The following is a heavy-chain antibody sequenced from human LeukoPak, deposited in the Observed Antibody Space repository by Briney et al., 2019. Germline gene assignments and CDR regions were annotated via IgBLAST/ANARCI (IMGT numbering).Heavy chain of an antibody. Sequence: AGGSLRLSCAASGFTFSSYSMNWVRQAPGKGLEWVSSISSSSSYIYYADSVKGRFTISRDNAKNSLYLQMNSLRAEDTAVYYCARDIGPVLVGATELDYWGQGTLVTVSS. CDR3: ARDIGPVLVGATELDY. D-gene: IGHD1-26*01. CDR2: ISSSSSYI. CDR1: GFTFSSYS. J-gene: IGHJ4*02. V-gene: IGHV3-21*01.